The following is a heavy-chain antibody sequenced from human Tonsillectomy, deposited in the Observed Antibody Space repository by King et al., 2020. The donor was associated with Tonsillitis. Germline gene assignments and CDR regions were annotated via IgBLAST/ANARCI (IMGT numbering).Heavy chain of an antibody. D-gene: IGHD3-22*01. V-gene: IGHV3-21*01. J-gene: IGHJ4*02. CDR3: ARGDYYDTSGFADY. CDR2: ISSSRTDI. CDR1: GFTFSYYS. Sequence: VQLVESGGGLVKPGGSLRLSCAASGFTFSYYSMNWVRQAPGKWLEWVSSISSSRTDIYYAYSVKGRCTISRDNAKNSLYLQTNSLRAEDTSVYYCARGDYYDTSGFADYWGQGTLVTVSS.